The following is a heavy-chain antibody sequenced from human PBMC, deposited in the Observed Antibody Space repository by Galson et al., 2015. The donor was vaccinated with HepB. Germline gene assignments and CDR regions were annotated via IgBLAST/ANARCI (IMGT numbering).Heavy chain of an antibody. CDR2: ISSNGAST. CDR3: ARDSPGSSLDY. CDR1: GFSFNRFA. D-gene: IGHD1-26*01. V-gene: IGHV3-64*01. J-gene: IGHJ4*02. Sequence: SLRLSCAASGFSFNRFAMHWVRQAQGKGLEYVSAISSNGASTYYANSVKDRFTISRDNIWNTVYLQMGSLRAEDTALYYCARDSPGSSLDYWGQGTLITVSS.